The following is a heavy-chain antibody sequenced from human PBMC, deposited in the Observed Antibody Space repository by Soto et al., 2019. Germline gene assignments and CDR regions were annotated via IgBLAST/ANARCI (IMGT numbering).Heavy chain of an antibody. CDR1: GYSFTSYW. V-gene: IGHV5-10-1*01. D-gene: IGHD6-6*01. J-gene: IGHJ6*02. CDR3: ARPHPYSSSCGIYYGMDV. CDR2: IDPSDSYT. Sequence: GESLKISCKGSGYSFTSYWISWVRQMPGKGLEWMGRIDPSDSYTNYSPSFQGHVTISADKSISTAYLQWSSLKASDTAMYYCARPHPYSSSCGIYYGMDVWGQGTTVTVSS.